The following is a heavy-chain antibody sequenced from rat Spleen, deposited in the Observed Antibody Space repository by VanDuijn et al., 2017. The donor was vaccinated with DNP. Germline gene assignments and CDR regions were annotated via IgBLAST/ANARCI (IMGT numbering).Heavy chain of an antibody. J-gene: IGHJ2*01. D-gene: IGHD1-5*01. CDR3: ARWNIGTSTLDY. CDR1: GYSITSCCR. V-gene: IGHV3-3*01. Sequence: EVQLQESGPGLVKPSQSLSLTCSVTGYSITSCCRWTWIRKFPGHKLEWMGYINSAGSTNYNPSLKGRISITRDTSKNQYFLQLHSVTTEDTATYYCARWNIGTSTLDYWGQGVMVTVSS. CDR2: INSAGST.